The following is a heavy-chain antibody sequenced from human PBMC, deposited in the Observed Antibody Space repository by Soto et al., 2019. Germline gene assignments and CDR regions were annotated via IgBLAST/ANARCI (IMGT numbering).Heavy chain of an antibody. J-gene: IGHJ4*02. V-gene: IGHV1-24*01. CDR1: GYTLTELS. Sequence: ASVKVSCKVSGYTLTELSMHWVRQAPGKGLEWMGGFDPEDGETIYAQKFQGRVTMTEDTSTDTAYMELSSLRSEDTAVYYCATFLITMVRGVPLDYWGQGTLVTVSS. D-gene: IGHD3-10*01. CDR2: FDPEDGET. CDR3: ATFLITMVRGVPLDY.